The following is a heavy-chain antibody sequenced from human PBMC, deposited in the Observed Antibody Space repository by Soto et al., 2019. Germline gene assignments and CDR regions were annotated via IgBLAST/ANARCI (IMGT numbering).Heavy chain of an antibody. CDR3: AIDPSYDHRNGMDV. CDR2: IYYSGST. CDR1: GGSISSGGYS. V-gene: IGHV4-31*11. D-gene: IGHD3-22*01. Sequence: PSETLSLTCAVSGGSISSGGYSWSWIRQHPGKGLEWIGYIYYSGSTYYNPSLKSRVTISVDTSKNQFSLKLSSVTAADTAVYYCAIDPSYDHRNGMDVWGQGTTVPVSS. J-gene: IGHJ6*02.